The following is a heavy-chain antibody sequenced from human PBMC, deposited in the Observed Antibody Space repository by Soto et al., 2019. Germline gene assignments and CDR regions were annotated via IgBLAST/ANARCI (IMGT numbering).Heavy chain of an antibody. V-gene: IGHV3-33*01. CDR3: ARGGSGGTYLRGYLDY. J-gene: IGHJ4*02. CDR2: IWVDGSNK. D-gene: IGHD2-15*01. Sequence: QVHLVESGGGVAQPGRSLRLSCAASGSIFTGYGMHWVRQAPGKGLEWVAAIWVDGSNKYYADSVKGRFTISRDNSKNMLYRQMNSLRVEDAAVYYCARGGSGGTYLRGYLDYWGQGTLVSVCS. CDR1: GSIFTGYG.